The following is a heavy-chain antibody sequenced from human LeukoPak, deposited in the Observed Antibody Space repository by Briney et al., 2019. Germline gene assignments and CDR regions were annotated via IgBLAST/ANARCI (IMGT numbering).Heavy chain of an antibody. V-gene: IGHV1-18*01. CDR1: GYTFTSYG. D-gene: IGHD3-10*01. J-gene: IGHJ4*02. CDR2: ISAYNGNT. Sequence: GASVKVSCKASGYTFTSYGISWVRQAPGQGLEWMGWISAYNGNTNYAQKLQGRVTMTTDTSTSTAYMELRSLRSEDTAIYYCAAAPPGFGELNGGDYWGQGTLVTVSS. CDR3: AAAPPGFGELNGGDY.